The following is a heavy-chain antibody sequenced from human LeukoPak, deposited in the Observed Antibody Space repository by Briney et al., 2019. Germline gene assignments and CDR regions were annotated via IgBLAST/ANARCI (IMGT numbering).Heavy chain of an antibody. J-gene: IGHJ4*02. CDR2: ISYDGSNK. D-gene: IGHD3-22*01. Sequence: PGRSLRLSCAASGLTFSSSGMHWVRQAPGKGLEWVAVISYDGSNKYYADSVKGRFTISRDNSKNTLYLQMNSLRAGDTAVSYCAKDSYDRSGYYYYYFAYWGQGTQVTVSS. V-gene: IGHV3-30*18. CDR3: AKDSYDRSGYYYYYFAY. CDR1: GLTFSSSG.